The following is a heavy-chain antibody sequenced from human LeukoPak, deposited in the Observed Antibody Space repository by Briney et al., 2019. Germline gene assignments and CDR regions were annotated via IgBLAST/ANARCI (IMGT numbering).Heavy chain of an antibody. Sequence: SETLSLTCAVYGGSFSGYYWSWIRQPPGKGLEWIGEINHSGSTNYNPSLKSRVTISVDKSKNQFSLKLSYVTAADTAVYYCARHISKSFDYWGQGTLVTVSS. CDR1: GGSFSGYY. V-gene: IGHV4-34*01. CDR2: INHSGST. CDR3: ARHISKSFDY. J-gene: IGHJ4*02. D-gene: IGHD6-13*01.